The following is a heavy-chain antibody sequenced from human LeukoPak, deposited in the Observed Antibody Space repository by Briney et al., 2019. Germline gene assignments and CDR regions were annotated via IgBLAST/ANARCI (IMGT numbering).Heavy chain of an antibody. Sequence: GGSLRLSCAASGFTFSSYAMSWVRQAPGKGLEWVSGISWNSGSIGYADSVKGRFTISRDNAKNSLYLQMNSLRAEDTALYYCAKDFAWNIVAPDYWGQGTLVTVSS. CDR3: AKDFAWNIVAPDY. CDR1: GFTFSSYA. CDR2: ISWNSGSI. D-gene: IGHD5-12*01. V-gene: IGHV3-9*01. J-gene: IGHJ4*02.